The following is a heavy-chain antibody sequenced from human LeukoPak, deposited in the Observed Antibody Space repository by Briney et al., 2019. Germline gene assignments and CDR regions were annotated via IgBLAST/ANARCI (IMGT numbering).Heavy chain of an antibody. D-gene: IGHD3-16*01. V-gene: IGHV4-4*02. CDR3: ARPGGYYFDY. Sequence: PSETLSLTCAVSGGSISSNWWSWVRHPPGKGLEWIGEIDHSGSTNYNPSLKSRVTISVDTSKNQFSLKLSSVTAADTAVYYCARPGGYYFDYWGQGTLVTVSS. CDR2: IDHSGST. CDR1: GGSISSNW. J-gene: IGHJ4*02.